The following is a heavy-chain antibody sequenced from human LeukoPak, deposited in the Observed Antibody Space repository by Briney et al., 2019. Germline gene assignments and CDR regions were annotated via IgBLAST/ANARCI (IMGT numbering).Heavy chain of an antibody. D-gene: IGHD3-22*01. J-gene: IGHJ4*02. CDR1: GGSISSYY. CDR3: ARTYYYDSSGYYTLEYYFDY. V-gene: IGHV4-59*01. CDR2: IYYSGST. Sequence: SETLSLTCTVSGGSISSYYWSWIRQPPGKGLEWIGYIYYSGSTHYNPSLRSRVTISVGTSKNQFSLKLSSVTAADTAVYYCARTYYYDSSGYYTLEYYFDYWGQGTLVTVSS.